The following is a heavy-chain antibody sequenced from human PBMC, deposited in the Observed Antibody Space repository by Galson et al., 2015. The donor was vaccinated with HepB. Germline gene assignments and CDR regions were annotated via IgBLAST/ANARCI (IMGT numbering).Heavy chain of an antibody. Sequence: SLRLSCAASGFTFSSYALNWVRQSPGKALEWVSLISGTSDITHYADSVKGRFTVSRDNSNNMVFLQMDSLRAEDTALYYCARGVDDIAVAGTAPSYWGQGTLVTVSS. D-gene: IGHD6-19*01. J-gene: IGHJ4*02. V-gene: IGHV3-23*01. CDR1: GFTFSSYA. CDR2: ISGTSDIT. CDR3: ARGVDDIAVAGTAPSY.